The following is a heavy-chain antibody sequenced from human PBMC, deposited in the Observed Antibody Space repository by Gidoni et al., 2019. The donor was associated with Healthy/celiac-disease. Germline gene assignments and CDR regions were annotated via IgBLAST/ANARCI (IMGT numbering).Heavy chain of an antibody. Sequence: EVQLLESGGGLVQPGGSLRVSSSASGFTFGSYAQHWLRQAPGKGLEYVSAISSNGGSTYYADSVKGRYTISRDNSKNTLYLQMSRLRAEDTAVYYCVKDLVAAAATPFDYWGQGTLVTVSS. CDR1: GFTFGSYA. CDR3: VKDLVAAAATPFDY. J-gene: IGHJ4*02. D-gene: IGHD6-13*01. CDR2: ISSNGGST. V-gene: IGHV3-64D*08.